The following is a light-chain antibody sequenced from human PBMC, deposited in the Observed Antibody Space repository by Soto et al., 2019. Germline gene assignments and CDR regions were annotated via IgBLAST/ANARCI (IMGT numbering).Light chain of an antibody. J-gene: IGKJ3*01. CDR1: QSVSNN. Sequence: EIVLTQSPATLSVFPGEKATLSCGASQSVSNNLAWYHQKPGQAPRPLIDGASTRATGGTARFGGCGSGTEFTLTISSLQSDDCAIYYCQQYYSWPFTFGGGTKVAIE. CDR3: QQYYSWPFT. V-gene: IGKV3-15*01. CDR2: GAS.